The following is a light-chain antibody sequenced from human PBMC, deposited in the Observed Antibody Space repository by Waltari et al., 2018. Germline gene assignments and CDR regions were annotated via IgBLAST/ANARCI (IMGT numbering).Light chain of an antibody. CDR1: SGDIASNY. Sequence: NFMLTQPHSVSESPGKTVIISCTRSSGDIASNYVQWCQQRPGSAPTTVIYEDDQRPSGVPDRFSGSIDSSSNSASLTISGLKTEDEADYYCQFYDDSNYWVFGGGTKLTVL. CDR3: QFYDDSNYWV. V-gene: IGLV6-57*04. CDR2: EDD. J-gene: IGLJ3*02.